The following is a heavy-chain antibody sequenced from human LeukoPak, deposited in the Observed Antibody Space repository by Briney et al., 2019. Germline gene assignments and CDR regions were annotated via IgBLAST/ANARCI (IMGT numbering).Heavy chain of an antibody. Sequence: GGSLRLSCVASGFTFSSYALTWVRQAPGKGLEWVSTISASDGGTYYAESVKGRFTISRDNSKKTLFLHMNSLRAEDTAVYYCARGMSATSGYLELEYWGQGTLVTVST. J-gene: IGHJ4*02. CDR3: ARGMSATSGYLELEY. D-gene: IGHD3-22*01. V-gene: IGHV3-23*01. CDR1: GFTFSSYA. CDR2: ISASDGGT.